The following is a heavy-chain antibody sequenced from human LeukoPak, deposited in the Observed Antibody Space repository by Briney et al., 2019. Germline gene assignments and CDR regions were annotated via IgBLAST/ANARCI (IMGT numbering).Heavy chain of an antibody. CDR2: IYYSGST. D-gene: IGHD3-10*01. J-gene: IGHJ5*02. Sequence: SETLSLTCTVSGCSISSYYLSWIRQPPGKGLEGMGYIYYSGSTNYNPSLKSRATISVDSSKNQFSLTLSSATAADTAVYYCARAGAAYGSGRSWFDPWGQGTLVTVSS. CDR3: ARAGAAYGSGRSWFDP. V-gene: IGHV4-59*01. CDR1: GCSISSYY.